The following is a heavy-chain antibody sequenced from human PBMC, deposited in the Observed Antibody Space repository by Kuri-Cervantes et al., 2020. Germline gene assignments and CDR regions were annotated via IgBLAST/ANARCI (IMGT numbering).Heavy chain of an antibody. V-gene: IGHV4-39*01. J-gene: IGHJ4*02. CDR3: ARGATIFGVVPDY. CDR1: GGSISSGSNY. D-gene: IGHD3-3*01. CDR2: MHYSGST. Sequence: SETLSLTCTVSGGSISSGSNYWGWIRQPPGKGLEWVANMHYSGSTFYNPSLKSRVTISVDKSKNQFSLKLGSVTAADTAVYYCARGATIFGVVPDYWGQGTLVTVSS.